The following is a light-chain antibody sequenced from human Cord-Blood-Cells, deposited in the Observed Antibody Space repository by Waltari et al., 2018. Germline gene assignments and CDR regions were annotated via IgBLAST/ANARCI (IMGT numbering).Light chain of an antibody. J-gene: IGKJ1*01. Sequence: DIVMTQSPDSLAVSLGERATINCKSSQSVLYSSNNKNYLAWYQQKPGQPPKLLIYWASTRESGVPYRFSGSGSGTDFTLTISCLQAEGVAVYYCEQYYSTPRTFGQGTKVEIK. V-gene: IGKV4-1*01. CDR2: WAS. CDR1: QSVLYSSNNKNY. CDR3: EQYYSTPRT.